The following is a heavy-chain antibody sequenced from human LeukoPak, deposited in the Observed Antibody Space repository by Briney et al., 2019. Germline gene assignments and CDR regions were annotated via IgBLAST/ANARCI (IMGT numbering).Heavy chain of an antibody. CDR2: IYTSGST. J-gene: IGHJ3*02. CDR1: GDSISIGSYY. V-gene: IGHV4-61*02. D-gene: IGHD6-19*01. CDR3: ARAVAGTGWAFDI. Sequence: SETLSLTCTVSGDSISIGSYYWSWIRQPAGKGLEWIGRIYTSGSTNYNPALKSRVTISVDTSKNQFSLKLSSVTAADTAVYYCARAVAGTGWAFDIWGQGTMVTVSS.